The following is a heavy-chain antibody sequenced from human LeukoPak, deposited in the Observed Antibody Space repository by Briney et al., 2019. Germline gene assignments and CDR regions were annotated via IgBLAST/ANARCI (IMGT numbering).Heavy chain of an antibody. CDR1: GGSISSYY. D-gene: IGHD3-10*01. CDR2: IYYSGST. V-gene: IGHV4-59*01. Sequence: SETLSLTCTVSGGSISSYYWSSIRQPPGKGLEWIGYIYYSGSTNYNPSLKSRVPISVDTSKNQFSLKLSSVTAADTAVYYCARDLYYYGSGIYYNRVEAFDIWGQGTMVTVSS. CDR3: ARDLYYYGSGIYYNRVEAFDI. J-gene: IGHJ3*02.